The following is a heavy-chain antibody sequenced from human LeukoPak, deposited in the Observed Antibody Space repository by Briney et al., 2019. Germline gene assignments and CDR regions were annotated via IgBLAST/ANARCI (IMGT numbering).Heavy chain of an antibody. V-gene: IGHV4-61*01. Sequence: SETLSLTCTVSGGSISSSSYYWSWIRQPPGKGLEWIGYIDHTGSTNYNPSLKSRVTISVDTSKNQFSLKLSSVTAADTAVYYCARDEGSGSYGYWGQGTLVTVSS. CDR2: IDHTGST. CDR3: ARDEGSGSYGY. D-gene: IGHD3-10*01. J-gene: IGHJ4*02. CDR1: GGSISSSSYY.